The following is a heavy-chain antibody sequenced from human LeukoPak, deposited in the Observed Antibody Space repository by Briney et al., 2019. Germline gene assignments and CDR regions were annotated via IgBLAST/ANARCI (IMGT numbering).Heavy chain of an antibody. Sequence: GGSLRLSCAASGYTFSNYAMTWVRQAPGKGLEWVSAISGSDGSTYYSDSVTGRSSISRDNANNTLYLQMTSLRTDDTAVYYSAKDGYDFWSAYQIDLWGQGTLVTVSS. CDR2: ISGSDGST. V-gene: IGHV3-23*01. J-gene: IGHJ5*02. D-gene: IGHD3-3*01. CDR1: GYTFSNYA. CDR3: AKDGYDFWSAYQIDL.